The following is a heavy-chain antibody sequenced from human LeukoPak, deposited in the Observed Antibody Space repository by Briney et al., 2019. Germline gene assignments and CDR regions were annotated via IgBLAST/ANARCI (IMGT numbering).Heavy chain of an antibody. CDR1: GGSISSDSYY. J-gene: IGHJ4*02. CDR3: ARHKDYYDSSFDY. D-gene: IGHD3-22*01. V-gene: IGHV4-39*01. CDR2: MYYSGST. Sequence: SETLSLTCTVSGGSISSDSYYWGWIRQPPGKGLEWIGSMYYSGSTYYNPSLKSRVTISVDTSKNQFSLKLSSVTAADTAVYYCARHKDYYDSSFDYWGQGTLVTVSS.